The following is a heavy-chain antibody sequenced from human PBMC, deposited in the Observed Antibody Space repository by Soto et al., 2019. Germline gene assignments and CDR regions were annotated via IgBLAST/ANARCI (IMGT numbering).Heavy chain of an antibody. CDR1: GGSISSSSSY. J-gene: IGHJ4*02. Sequence: ETLSLTCSVSGGSISSSSSYWGWIRQPPGKGLEWIGSIYYSGSTYYNPSLKSRVAISVDTSKNQFSLKVSSVTAADTAVYYCARHGQYQLLRSSYFDYWGQGTLVTVSS. D-gene: IGHD2-2*01. V-gene: IGHV4-39*01. CDR3: ARHGQYQLLRSSYFDY. CDR2: IYYSGST.